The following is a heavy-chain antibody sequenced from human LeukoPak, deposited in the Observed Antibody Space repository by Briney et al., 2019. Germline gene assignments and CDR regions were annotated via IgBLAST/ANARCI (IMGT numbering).Heavy chain of an antibody. CDR1: GFTFSSYE. J-gene: IGHJ6*03. V-gene: IGHV4-59*10. Sequence: GSLRLSCAASGFTFSSYEMNWVRQAPGKGLEWVGRIYTSWSTNYNPSLKSRVTMSVDTSKNQFSLKLSSVTAADTAVYYCARTTSGINYMDVWGKGTTVTISS. CDR2: IYTSWST. D-gene: IGHD1-14*01. CDR3: ARTTSGINYMDV.